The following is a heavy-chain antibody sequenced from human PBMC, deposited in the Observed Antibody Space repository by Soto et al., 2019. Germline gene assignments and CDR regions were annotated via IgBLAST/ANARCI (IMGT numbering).Heavy chain of an antibody. D-gene: IGHD3-10*01. CDR3: AHRPGPVWFGELFLD. Sequence: XGRTLGHPTQTLRLPCTFSGFSLSTSGVGVGWIRQPPGKALEWLSLIYWDDDKRYSPSLKSRLTITKDTSKNQVVLTMTNMDPVDTATYYCAHRPGPVWFGELFLDLGHGTLVTVSS. CDR1: GFSLSTSGVG. J-gene: IGHJ4*01. CDR2: IYWDDDK. V-gene: IGHV2-5*02.